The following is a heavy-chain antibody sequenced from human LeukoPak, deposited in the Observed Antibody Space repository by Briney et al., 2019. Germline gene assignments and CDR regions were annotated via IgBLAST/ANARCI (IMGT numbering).Heavy chain of an antibody. CDR2: INPSGGST. CDR3: ARDMGYYGSGSYQSLDYFDY. D-gene: IGHD3-10*01. Sequence: ASVKVSCKASGYTFTSYYMHWVRQAPGQGLEWMGIINPSGGSTSYAQKFQGRVTMTRDTSTSTVYMELGSLRSEDTAVYYCARDMGYYGSGSYQSLDYFDYWGQGTLVTVSS. CDR1: GYTFTSYY. J-gene: IGHJ4*02. V-gene: IGHV1-46*01.